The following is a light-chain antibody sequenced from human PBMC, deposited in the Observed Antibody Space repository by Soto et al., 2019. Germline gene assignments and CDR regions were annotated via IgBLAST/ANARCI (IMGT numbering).Light chain of an antibody. Sequence: DIQMTQSPSSLSASVGDRVTITCRASQSISFYLNWYQQKPGKAPNLLIYAASTLQSGVPSRFSGSGSGTDFTLTSSSLQPEDFATYYCQQSSTAPITFGQGTRLEI. J-gene: IGKJ5*01. CDR1: QSISFY. CDR2: AAS. V-gene: IGKV1-39*01. CDR3: QQSSTAPIT.